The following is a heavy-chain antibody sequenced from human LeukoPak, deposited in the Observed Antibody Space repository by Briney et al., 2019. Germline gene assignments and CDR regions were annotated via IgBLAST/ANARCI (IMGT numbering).Heavy chain of an antibody. D-gene: IGHD3-3*01. J-gene: IGHJ4*02. CDR1: GFTFSSYW. V-gene: IGHV3-74*01. CDR3: ANLGETREGKRG. Sequence: PGGSLRLSCAASGFTFSSYWMHWVRQAPGKGLFGFQRINRDGGSPGQRDSGKGRFTFSRDTAKNTLFLQIKILRTEDRAVYYWANLGETREGKRGWGKEPLVTVSS. CDR2: INRDGGSP.